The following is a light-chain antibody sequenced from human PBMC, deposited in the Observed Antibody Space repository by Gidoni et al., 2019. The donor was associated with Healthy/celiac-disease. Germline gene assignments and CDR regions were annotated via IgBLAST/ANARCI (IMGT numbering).Light chain of an antibody. CDR1: QNVLYSSNNKNY. CDR2: WAS. V-gene: IGKV4-1*01. CDR3: QQYYSTPPT. J-gene: IGKJ1*01. Sequence: DIVMTQSPDSLAVSLGERATINCKYSQNVLYSSNNKNYLAWYQQKPGQPPKLLIYWASTRESGVPDRFSGSGSGTDFTLTISSLQAEDVAVYYCQQYYSTPPTFGQGTKVEIK.